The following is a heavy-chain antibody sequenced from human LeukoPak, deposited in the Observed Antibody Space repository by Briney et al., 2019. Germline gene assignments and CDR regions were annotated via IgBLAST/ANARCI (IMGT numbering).Heavy chain of an antibody. CDR1: GGSISSSNW. D-gene: IGHD2-2*01. CDR3: QGVVPAASYYFDY. J-gene: IGHJ4*02. Sequence: SGTLSLTCAVSGGSISSSNWWSWVRQPPGKGLEWIGEIYHSGSTNYNPSLKSRVTISVDTSKNQFSLNLRSVTAADTAVYYCQGVVPAASYYFDYWGQGTLVTVSS. CDR2: IYHSGST. V-gene: IGHV4-4*02.